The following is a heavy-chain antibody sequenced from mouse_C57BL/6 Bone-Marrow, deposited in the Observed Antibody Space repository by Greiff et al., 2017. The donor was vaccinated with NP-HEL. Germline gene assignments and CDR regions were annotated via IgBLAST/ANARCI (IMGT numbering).Heavy chain of an antibody. Sequence: EVMLVESGGGLVKPGGSLKLSCAASGFTFSDYGMHWVRQAPEKGLEWVAYISSGSSTIYYADTVKGRFTISRDNAKNTLFLQMTSLGSEDTAMYYCARIPPYGSSLYYFDYWGQGTTLTVSS. D-gene: IGHD1-1*01. CDR1: GFTFSDYG. CDR3: ARIPPYGSSLYYFDY. V-gene: IGHV5-17*01. J-gene: IGHJ2*01. CDR2: ISSGSSTI.